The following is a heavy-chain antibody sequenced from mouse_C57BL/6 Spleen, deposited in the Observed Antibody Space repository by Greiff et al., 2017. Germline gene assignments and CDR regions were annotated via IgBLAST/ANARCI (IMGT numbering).Heavy chain of an antibody. CDR1: GFTFSDYY. J-gene: IGHJ4*01. CDR2: ISNGGGST. D-gene: IGHD2-4*01. V-gene: IGHV5-12*01. Sequence: EVQLVEPGGGLVQPGGSLKLSCAASGFTFSDYYMYWVRQTPEKRLEWVAYISNGGGSTYYPDTVKGRYTISRDNAKNTLYLQMSRLKSEDTAMYYCARRDDYEGGARDYWGQGTSVTVSS. CDR3: ARRDDYEGGARDY.